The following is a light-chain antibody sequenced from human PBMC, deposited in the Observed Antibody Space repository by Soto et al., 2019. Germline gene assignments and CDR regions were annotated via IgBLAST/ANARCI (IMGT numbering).Light chain of an antibody. J-gene: IGKJ2*01. CDR1: QSVSSN. CDR3: QQYNDWPLT. V-gene: IGKV3-15*01. CDR2: AAS. Sequence: EIVMTQSPATPSLSPGERATLSCRASQSVSSNFAWYQQKPGQAPRLLIYAASTRATGIPARFSGSGSGTEFTLTISSLQPEDSAVYYCQQYNDWPLTFGQGTKLEIK.